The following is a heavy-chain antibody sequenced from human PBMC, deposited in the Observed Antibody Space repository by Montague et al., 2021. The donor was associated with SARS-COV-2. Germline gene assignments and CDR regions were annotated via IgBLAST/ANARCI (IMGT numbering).Heavy chain of an antibody. CDR1: GGSISRYY. Sequence: SETLSLTCTVSGGSISRYYWNWIRQSPGEGLEWIGYIYYTGSTSYNPSLNSRVSISVDTSNNQFSLRLISVTAADTAVYYCARRIAQHAGMDVWGQGTTVTVSS. J-gene: IGHJ6*02. CDR3: ARRIAQHAGMDV. V-gene: IGHV4-59*01. D-gene: IGHD6-6*01. CDR2: IYYTGST.